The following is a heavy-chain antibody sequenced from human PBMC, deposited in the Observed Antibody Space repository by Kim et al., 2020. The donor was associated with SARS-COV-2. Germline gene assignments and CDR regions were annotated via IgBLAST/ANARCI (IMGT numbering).Heavy chain of an antibody. V-gene: IGHV3-66*01. J-gene: IGHJ4*02. D-gene: IGHD6-19*01. CDR3: ASEVPGYSSGWNDY. Sequence: ADSVKGRFTISRDNSKNTLYLQMNSLRAEDTAVYYCASEVPGYSSGWNDYWGQGTLVTVSS.